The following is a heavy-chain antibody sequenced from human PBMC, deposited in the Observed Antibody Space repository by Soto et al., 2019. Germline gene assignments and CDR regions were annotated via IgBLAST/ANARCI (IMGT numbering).Heavy chain of an antibody. J-gene: IGHJ4*02. CDR2: IGGSGSYT. CDR3: ARGSAFIGLDY. V-gene: IGHV3-21*01. CDR1: GFTFSSYA. Sequence: GGSLRLSCAASGFTFSSYAMTWVRQAPGKGLEWVSGIGGSGSYTYYTDSVKGRFTISRDNTKDSLYLQMNSLRAEDTAIYYCARGSAFIGLDYWGQGTPVTVSS. D-gene: IGHD1-26*01.